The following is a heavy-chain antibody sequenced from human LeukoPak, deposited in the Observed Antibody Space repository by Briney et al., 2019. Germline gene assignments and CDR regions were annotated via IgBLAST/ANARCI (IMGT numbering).Heavy chain of an antibody. J-gene: IGHJ4*02. V-gene: IGHV1-69*13. CDR1: GGTFSSYA. CDR2: IIPIFGTA. D-gene: IGHD6-19*01. Sequence: ASVKVSCKASGGTFSSYAIGWVRQAPGQGLEWMGGIIPIFGTANYAQKFQGRVTITADESTSTAYMELSSLRSEDTAVYYCARSAVAGFFDYWGQGTLVTVSS. CDR3: ARSAVAGFFDY.